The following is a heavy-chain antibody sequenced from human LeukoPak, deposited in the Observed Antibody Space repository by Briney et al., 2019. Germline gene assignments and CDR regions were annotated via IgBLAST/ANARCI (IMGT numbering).Heavy chain of an antibody. J-gene: IGHJ4*02. CDR3: VCGYDLRLWAYYFDY. CDR1: GFTFINYG. D-gene: IGHD5-12*01. V-gene: IGHV3-33*01. Sequence: GGSLRLSCAASGFTFINYGMHWVRQAPGKGLEWVAVIWYDGRNKYYADSVKGRFTISRDNSRNTLYLQMNSLRAEDTAIYYCVCGYDLRLWAYYFDYWGQGTLVTVSS. CDR2: IWYDGRNK.